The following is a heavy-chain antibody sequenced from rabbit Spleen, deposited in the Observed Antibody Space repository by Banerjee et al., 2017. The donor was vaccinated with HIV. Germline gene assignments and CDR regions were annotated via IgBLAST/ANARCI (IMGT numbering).Heavy chain of an antibody. V-gene: IGHV1S45*01. D-gene: IGHD1-1*01. J-gene: IGHJ4*01. Sequence: EQLEESGGGLVKPEGSLTLTCTASGFSFSDSYYVCWVRQAPGKGLEWIACIYAGGVDNTYYATWAKGRFTISKTSSTTVTLQMTSLTAADTATYFCARDLVGVIGWNFYLWGPGTLVTVS. CDR1: GFSFSDSYY. CDR2: IYAGGVDNT. CDR3: ARDLVGVIGWNFYL.